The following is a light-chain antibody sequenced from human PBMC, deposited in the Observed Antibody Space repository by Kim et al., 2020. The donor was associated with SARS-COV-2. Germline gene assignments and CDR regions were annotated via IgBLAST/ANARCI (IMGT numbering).Light chain of an antibody. CDR2: DVS. Sequence: GQSITISCTGTSSDVGGYNYVSWYQHRPGKAPKLMIYDVSKWPSGVSNRFSGSKSGNTASLTISGLQTEDEADYYCSSYTTSDTWVFGGGTQLTVL. CDR1: SSDVGGYNY. V-gene: IGLV2-14*03. J-gene: IGLJ3*02. CDR3: SSYTTSDTWV.